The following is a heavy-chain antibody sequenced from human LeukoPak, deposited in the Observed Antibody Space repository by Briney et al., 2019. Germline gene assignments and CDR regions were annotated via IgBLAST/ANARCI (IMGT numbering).Heavy chain of an antibody. J-gene: IGHJ4*02. CDR3: AASIAGGDY. CDR2: ISWNSGSI. V-gene: IGHV3-9*03. CDR1: GFTFDDYA. D-gene: IGHD1-14*01. Sequence: SLKISCAASGFTFDDYAMHWVRQAPGKGLEWVSGISWNSGSIGYADSVKGRFTISRDNAKNSLYLQMNSLRAEDMALFYCAASIAGGDYWGQGTLVTVSS.